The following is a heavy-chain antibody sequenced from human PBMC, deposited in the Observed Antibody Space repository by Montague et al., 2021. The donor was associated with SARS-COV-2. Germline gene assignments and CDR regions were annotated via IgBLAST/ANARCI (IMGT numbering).Heavy chain of an antibody. Sequence: SETLSLTCTVSGGSISSSNYYWGWIRQPPGKGLEWIGNIYYSGSTYYNPSLKSRVTISIDTSKNQFSLKLISVTAADTAVYYCARDDIVLQGVTKGTDAWGQGTTVTVSS. J-gene: IGHJ6*02. CDR2: IYYSGST. CDR1: GGSISSSNYY. D-gene: IGHD3-10*01. V-gene: IGHV4-39*07. CDR3: ARDDIVLQGVTKGTDA.